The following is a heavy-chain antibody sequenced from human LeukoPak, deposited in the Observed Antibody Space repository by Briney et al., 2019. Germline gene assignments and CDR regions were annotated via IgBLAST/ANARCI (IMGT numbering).Heavy chain of an antibody. CDR2: IYYSGST. D-gene: IGHD1-26*01. CDR1: GGSISSSTYY. CDR3: AGWELRAY. Sequence: SETLSLTCTVSGGSISSSTYYWGWIRQPPGKGLEWIGSIYYSGSTYYNPSLKSRVTISVDTSKNQFSLKLSSVTAADTAGYYCAGWELRAYWGQGTLVTVSS. J-gene: IGHJ4*02. V-gene: IGHV4-39*07.